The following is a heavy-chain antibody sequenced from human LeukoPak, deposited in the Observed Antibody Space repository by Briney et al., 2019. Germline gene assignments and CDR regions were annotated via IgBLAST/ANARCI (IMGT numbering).Heavy chain of an antibody. J-gene: IGHJ4*01. Sequence: GGSLRLSCAVSGFTFTDYWMNWVRQAPGKGLEWVASIRQDGGEKSYVDFVKGRFSISRDNTKNSLYWQMSSLRAEDTAVYYCARDGTAPGLYFDLWGQGTLVTVSS. V-gene: IGHV3-7*01. CDR2: IRQDGGEK. CDR3: ARDGTAPGLYFDL. D-gene: IGHD6-13*01. CDR1: GFTFTDYW.